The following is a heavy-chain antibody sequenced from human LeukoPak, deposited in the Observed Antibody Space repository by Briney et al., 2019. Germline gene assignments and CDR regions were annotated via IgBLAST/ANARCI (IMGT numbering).Heavy chain of an antibody. CDR1: GFTFSSYS. V-gene: IGHV3-30*02. CDR2: IRSDGSNK. J-gene: IGHJ4*02. D-gene: IGHD4-17*01. Sequence: GGSLRLSCAASGFTFSSYSMNWVRQAPGKGLEWVAFIRSDGSNKYYADSVKGRFTISRDTSKNTLYLQMNSLRAEDMAVYYCAKDEGATTVTTRFFDYWGQGTLVTVSS. CDR3: AKDEGATTVTTRFFDY.